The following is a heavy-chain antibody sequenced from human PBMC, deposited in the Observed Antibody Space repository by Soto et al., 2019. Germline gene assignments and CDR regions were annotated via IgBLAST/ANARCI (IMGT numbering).Heavy chain of an antibody. CDR3: AKDLRPDGRYDLDY. D-gene: IGHD1-26*01. CDR2: MVGDGSSS. CDR1: GLIFRTYA. Sequence: EVQLLESGGGLAQPGGSLRLSCAASGLIFRTYAMNWVRQAPGKGLEWVSVMVGDGSSSDYADSVRGRFTISRDNSKNTLYLQMNSLRVEDTAVYYCAKDLRPDGRYDLDYWGQGTLVTVSS. V-gene: IGHV3-23*01. J-gene: IGHJ4*02.